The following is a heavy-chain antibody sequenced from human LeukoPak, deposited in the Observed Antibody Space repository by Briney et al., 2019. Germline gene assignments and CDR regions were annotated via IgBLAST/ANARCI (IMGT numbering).Heavy chain of an antibody. CDR3: AKASVSGSHWLAYYLDY. Sequence: GGSLRLSCAASGFTFSSYGMHWVRQAPGKGLEWVAVISYDGNNEYYADSVKGRFIMSRDSSKNTLYLQMNSLRAEDSAVYYCAKASVSGSHWLAYYLDYWGQGTLVTVSP. J-gene: IGHJ4*02. V-gene: IGHV3-30*18. D-gene: IGHD6-19*01. CDR1: GFTFSSYG. CDR2: ISYDGNNE.